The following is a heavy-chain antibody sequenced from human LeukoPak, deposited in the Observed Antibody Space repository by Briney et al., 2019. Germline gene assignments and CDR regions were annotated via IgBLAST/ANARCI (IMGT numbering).Heavy chain of an antibody. J-gene: IGHJ6*03. Sequence: GRSLRLSCVASGFTFSRNVLHWVRQAPGKGLEWVATIPYDGNNKFHADSVKGRFTISRDNSRNTVYLQMDSLRPEDTAVYHCAKGGIPTGPYYYFYYMDVWGNGTTVTVSS. CDR2: IPYDGNNK. CDR1: GFTFSRNV. D-gene: IGHD3/OR15-3a*01. V-gene: IGHV3-30*01. CDR3: AKGGIPTGPYYYFYYMDV.